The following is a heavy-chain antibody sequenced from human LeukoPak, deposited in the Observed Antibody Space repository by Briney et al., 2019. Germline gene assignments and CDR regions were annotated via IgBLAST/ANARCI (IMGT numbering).Heavy chain of an antibody. CDR2: INWDFYTT. CDR3: AKERYSGTYSSHYFDY. V-gene: IGHV3-43*01. CDR1: GFTFDDYS. D-gene: IGHD1-26*01. Sequence: GGSLRLSCAASGFTFDDYSMHWVRQVPGKGLEWVSSINWDFYTTDYADSVKGRFTISRDNSKNSLYLQMNSLRTEDTAFYYCAKERYSGTYSSHYFDYWGRGTLVTVSS. J-gene: IGHJ4*02.